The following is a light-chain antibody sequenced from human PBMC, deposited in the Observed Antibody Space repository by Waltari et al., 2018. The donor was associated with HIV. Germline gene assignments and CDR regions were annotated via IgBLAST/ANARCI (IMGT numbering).Light chain of an antibody. Sequence: DIVMTQSPDSLAVSLGERATINCKSSQSVGNSLVWYQHKPGQSPRLLIFDASKRATDIPARFSGSGSGTDFTLTISSLESEDFAVYYCQQRSNWPLLTFGGGTKVEIK. CDR3: QQRSNWPLLT. CDR2: DAS. J-gene: IGKJ4*01. V-gene: IGKV3-11*01. CDR1: QSVGNS.